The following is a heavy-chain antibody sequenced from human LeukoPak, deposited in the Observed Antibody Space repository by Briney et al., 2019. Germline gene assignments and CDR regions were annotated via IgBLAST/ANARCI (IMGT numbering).Heavy chain of an antibody. V-gene: IGHV3-11*04. CDR3: ATSQSSVAGIVGD. J-gene: IGHJ4*02. Sequence: GGSLRLSRAASGFTFSDYFMTWIRQAPGKGLEWVSYISGSGSNKYYAGSVKGRFTISRDNAKNSLYLQMNSLRVEDTAVYYCATSQSSVAGIVGDWGQGTLVTVSS. CDR2: ISGSGSNK. D-gene: IGHD6-19*01. CDR1: GFTFSDYF.